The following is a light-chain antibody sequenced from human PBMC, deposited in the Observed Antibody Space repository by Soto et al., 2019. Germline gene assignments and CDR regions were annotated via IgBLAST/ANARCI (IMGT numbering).Light chain of an antibody. J-gene: IGKJ4*01. Sequence: EIVSTQSPGTLSLSPGERATLSCRASQSVSRNYLAWYQQKPGQAPRLLIYDASSRATGIPDRFSGSGSGADFTLTINRLEPEDFAVYFCQQYGRTPLTFGGGTKVEIK. CDR3: QQYGRTPLT. V-gene: IGKV3-20*01. CDR1: QSVSRNY. CDR2: DAS.